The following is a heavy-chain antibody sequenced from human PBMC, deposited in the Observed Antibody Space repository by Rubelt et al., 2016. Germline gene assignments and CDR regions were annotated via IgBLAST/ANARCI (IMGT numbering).Heavy chain of an antibody. CDR2: INAVNANT. CDR3: ARHAPQWAARPNWFDP. Sequence: QVQLVQSGAEVKKPGASVKVSCKASGYTFTSYAMHWVRQAPGQRLDWMGWINAVNANTTYSQKFQSRVTITSDTSASTAYMELSSLRSEDTAVYYCARHAPQWAARPNWFDPWGQGTLVTVSS. J-gene: IGHJ5*02. V-gene: IGHV1-3*01. D-gene: IGHD6-6*01. CDR1: GYTFTSYA.